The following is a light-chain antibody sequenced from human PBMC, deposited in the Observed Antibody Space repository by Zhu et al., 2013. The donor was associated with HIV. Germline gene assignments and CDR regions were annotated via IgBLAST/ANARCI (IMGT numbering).Light chain of an antibody. V-gene: IGKV3-20*01. Sequence: EIVLTQSPVTLSLSTGEGVTLSCRASQTVVSNYLAWYQQKPGQTPRLLIYDAYTRATGTPGRFSGSGSWDETSLSPSADCSLMTLSTYYCQQYSSYPWTFGQGT. CDR1: QTVVSNY. CDR2: DAY. CDR3: QQYSSYPWT. J-gene: IGKJ1*01.